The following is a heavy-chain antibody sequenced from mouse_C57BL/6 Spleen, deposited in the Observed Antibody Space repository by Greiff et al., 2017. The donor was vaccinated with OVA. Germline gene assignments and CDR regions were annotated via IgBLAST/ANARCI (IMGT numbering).Heavy chain of an antibody. V-gene: IGHV2-2*01. Sequence: VQLQQSGPGLVQPSQSLSITCTVSGFSLTSYGVHWVRQSPGKGLEWMGVIWSGGSTDNTAAFISRLSISKDNSTSQVFFKMNSLQADDTAIYYCARDWDYGSSYGFAYWGQGTLVTVSA. J-gene: IGHJ3*01. CDR1: GFSLTSYG. CDR2: IWSGGST. CDR3: ARDWDYGSSYGFAY. D-gene: IGHD1-1*01.